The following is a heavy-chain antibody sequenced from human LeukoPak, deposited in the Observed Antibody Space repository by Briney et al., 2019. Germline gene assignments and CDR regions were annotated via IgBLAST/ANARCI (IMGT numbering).Heavy chain of an antibody. CDR3: ARPYYYDSRIDP. CDR2: MYYSGST. J-gene: IGHJ5*02. V-gene: IGHV4-30-4*01. D-gene: IGHD3-22*01. CDR1: GGSISSGDYY. Sequence: SQTLTLICTVSGGSISSGDYYWSWHRQPPGKGLESIAYMYYSGSTYYNPSLKSRVTMSADTSKNQLSLKLSSVTAADTAGYYCARPYYYDSRIDPWGQGILVTVSS.